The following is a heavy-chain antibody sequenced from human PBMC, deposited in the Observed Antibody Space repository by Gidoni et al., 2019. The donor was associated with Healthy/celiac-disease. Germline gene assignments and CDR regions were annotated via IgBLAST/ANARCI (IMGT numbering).Heavy chain of an antibody. J-gene: IGHJ4*02. CDR1: GFTVRITY. CDR2: IYSGGST. D-gene: IGHD3-16*02. Sequence: EVQLVASGGGFLQPGGSLSLSCAASGFTVRITYISWVRQAPGKGLEWVSVIYSGGSTDYADSVKGRFTISRDNAKNTLYLQMNSLRAEDTAVYYCARGTNYDYIWGSYRYFDYWGQGTLVTVSS. CDR3: ARGTNYDYIWGSYRYFDY. V-gene: IGHV3-53*01.